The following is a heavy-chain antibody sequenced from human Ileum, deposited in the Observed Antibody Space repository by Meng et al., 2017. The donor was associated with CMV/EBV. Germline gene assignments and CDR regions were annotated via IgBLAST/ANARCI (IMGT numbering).Heavy chain of an antibody. J-gene: IGHJ5*02. V-gene: IGHV4-4*07. CDR1: GGSINNYY. D-gene: IGHD6-13*01. Sequence: VQLQASGPGLGKPSDTLSLTCTVSGGSINNYYWSWIRQSAEKGLEWIGRIYAKGNTNYNPSLQSRVTMSVDTSKNQFSLKLSSVTAADTAVYYCARDRSSSWYKDWFAPWGQGTLVTVSS. CDR2: IYAKGNT. CDR3: ARDRSSSWYKDWFAP.